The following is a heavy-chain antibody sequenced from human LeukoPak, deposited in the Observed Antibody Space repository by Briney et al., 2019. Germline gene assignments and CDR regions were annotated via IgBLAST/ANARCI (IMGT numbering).Heavy chain of an antibody. CDR3: ARDRGYDILTGYYMRVWFDP. CDR2: INPNSGGT. V-gene: IGHV1-2*02. CDR1: GYTFTGYY. J-gene: IGHJ5*02. D-gene: IGHD3-9*01. Sequence: ASVKVSCKASGYTFTGYYMHWVRQAPGQGLEWMGWINPNSGGTNYAQKFQGRVTMTRDTSISTAYMELSRLRSDDTAVYYCARDRGYDILTGYYMRVWFDPWGQGTLVTVSS.